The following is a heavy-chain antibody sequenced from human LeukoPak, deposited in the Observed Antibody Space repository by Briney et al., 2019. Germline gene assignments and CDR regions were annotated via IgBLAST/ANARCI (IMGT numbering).Heavy chain of an antibody. V-gene: IGHV1-69*05. CDR3: ARESHFGGTSYDAFDI. J-gene: IGHJ3*02. Sequence: GASVKVSCKASGGTFSSYAISWVRQAPGQGLEWMGGIIPIFGTANYAQKFRGRVTITTDESTSTAYMELSSLRSEDTAVYYCARESHFGGTSYDAFDIWGQGTMVTVSS. CDR1: GGTFSSYA. D-gene: IGHD2-2*01. CDR2: IIPIFGTA.